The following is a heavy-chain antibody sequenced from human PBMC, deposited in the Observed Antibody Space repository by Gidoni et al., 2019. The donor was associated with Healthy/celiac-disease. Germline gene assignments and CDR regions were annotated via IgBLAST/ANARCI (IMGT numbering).Heavy chain of an antibody. CDR2: IVVGSGNT. J-gene: IGHJ4*02. V-gene: IGHV1-58*02. CDR1: GLTFTSSA. CDR3: AARTYSSGWDLFDY. Sequence: QMQLVQSGPEVKKPGTSVKVSCPASGLTFTSSAMQWVRQARGQRLEWIGWIVVGSGNTNYAQKFQERVTITRDRSTSTAYMELSSLRSEDTAVYYCAARTYSSGWDLFDYWGQGTLVTVSS. D-gene: IGHD6-19*01.